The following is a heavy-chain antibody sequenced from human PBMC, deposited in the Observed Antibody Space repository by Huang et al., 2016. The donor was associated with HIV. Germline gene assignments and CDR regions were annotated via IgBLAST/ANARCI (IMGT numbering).Heavy chain of an antibody. Sequence: EVELAESGGGSVRPGQSLRLSCVGSGFIFSDDWMHWVRQIPGKWLMWVARIEVDGSSTSYADAVKGRFTIYRDNAKNTVYLQMSSLRVDDTAVYYCVRAKEKGYDFWSGYRYWGQGVQVTVSS. D-gene: IGHD3-3*01. V-gene: IGHV3-74*02. CDR2: IEVDGSST. CDR3: VRAKEKGYDFWSGYRY. CDR1: GFIFSDDW. J-gene: IGHJ4*01.